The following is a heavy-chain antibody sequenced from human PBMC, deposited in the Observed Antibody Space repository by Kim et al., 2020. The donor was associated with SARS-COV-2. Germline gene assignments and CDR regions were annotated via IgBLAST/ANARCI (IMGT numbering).Heavy chain of an antibody. Sequence: GGSLRLSCVASGFTFSSYGMHWVRQAPGKGLEWVALTGHEGGHKYYADSVRGRFTISGDKSKNTLYLQLSSVRPEDSAVYFCAKSPHLAGEIIWADAFDIWGQGTMVTVSS. J-gene: IGHJ3*02. CDR3: AKSPHLAGEIIWADAFDI. CDR2: TGHEGGHK. V-gene: IGHV3-30*02. D-gene: IGHD3-10*01. CDR1: GFTFSSYG.